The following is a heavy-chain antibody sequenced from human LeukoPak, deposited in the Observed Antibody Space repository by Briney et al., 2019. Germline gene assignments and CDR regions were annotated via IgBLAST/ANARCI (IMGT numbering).Heavy chain of an antibody. CDR1: GGSFSGYY. D-gene: IGHD3-22*01. CDR2: INHSGST. J-gene: IGHJ4*02. Sequence: SETLSLTCAVYGGSFSGYYWSWIRHPPGKGLEWIGEINHSGSTNYNPSLKSRVTISVDTSKNQFSLKLSSVTAADTAVYYCARGRRIWKDSRNYFDYWGQGTLVTVSS. V-gene: IGHV4-34*01. CDR3: ARGRRIWKDSRNYFDY.